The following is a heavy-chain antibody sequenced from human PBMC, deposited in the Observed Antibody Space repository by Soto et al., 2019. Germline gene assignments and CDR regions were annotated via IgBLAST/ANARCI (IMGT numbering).Heavy chain of an antibody. CDR1: GFAFSSYG. J-gene: IGHJ3*02. CDR2: IWYDGSNE. CDR3: ARDSSGSGGAFDI. Sequence: PGGSLRLSCAASGFAFSSYGMHWVRQAPGQGLEWVAAIWYDGSNENYADSVKGRFTISRDNSKNTLYLQMNSLSVEDTAVYHCARDSSGSGGAFDIWGQGTMVTVSS. D-gene: IGHD1-26*01. V-gene: IGHV3-33*01.